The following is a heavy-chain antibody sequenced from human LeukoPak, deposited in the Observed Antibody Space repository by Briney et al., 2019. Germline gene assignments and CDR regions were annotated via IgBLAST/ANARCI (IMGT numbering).Heavy chain of an antibody. Sequence: GGSLRLSCAASGFTFSNYHMNWVRQGPGKGLEWVSSISSSSPYIYYTDSVKGRFTISRDNAKNSLYLQMNSLRAEDTAVYYCARVYSRVGPFDYWGQGTLVTVSS. CDR3: ARVYSRVGPFDY. V-gene: IGHV3-21*01. CDR1: GFTFSNYH. CDR2: ISSSSPYI. J-gene: IGHJ4*02. D-gene: IGHD5-18*01.